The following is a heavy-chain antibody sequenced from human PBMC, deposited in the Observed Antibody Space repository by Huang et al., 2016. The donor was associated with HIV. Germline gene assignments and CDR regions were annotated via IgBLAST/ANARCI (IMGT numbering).Heavy chain of an antibody. J-gene: IGHJ6*02. V-gene: IGHV1-18*04. CDR2: INTYKGNT. Sequence: QVHLVQSGVDVKKPGASVKVSCEASDYTFTKYGVSWVRQAPGQGLEWMGWINTYKGNTNYAQKFQGRVTMTTDKSTNTAYMELGSLRYDDTAVYYCARDRVPAVRYYYGMDVWGQGTTVTVTS. CDR1: DYTFTKYG. CDR3: ARDRVPAVRYYYGMDV. D-gene: IGHD3-16*02.